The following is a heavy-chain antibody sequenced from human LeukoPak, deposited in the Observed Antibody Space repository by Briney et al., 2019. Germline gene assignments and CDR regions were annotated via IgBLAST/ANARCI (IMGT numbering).Heavy chain of an antibody. CDR2: ISYSGST. Sequence: SETLSLTCTVSGGAISSSTYYWGWIRRPPGKGLEWVGSISYSGSTYYNPSLKSRVTIFLETSKNQFSLKLSSVTAADTAVYYCARMDAYIFGYADYWGQGTLVTVSS. V-gene: IGHV4-39*01. D-gene: IGHD5-18*01. J-gene: IGHJ4*02. CDR3: ARMDAYIFGYADY. CDR1: GGAISSSTYY.